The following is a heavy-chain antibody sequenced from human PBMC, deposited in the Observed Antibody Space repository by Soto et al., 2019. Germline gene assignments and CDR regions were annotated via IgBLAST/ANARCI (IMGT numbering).Heavy chain of an antibody. Sequence: QVQLVESGGGLVKPGGSLRLSCVASGFTFNDYYMSWIRQAPGKGLEWVSYISSSSGYTNYADSVKGRFTISRDNARNSLYLQMNSLRAEDTAVYYCARGGTTVTDFWGQGTRVTVSS. V-gene: IGHV3-11*05. D-gene: IGHD4-17*01. CDR3: ARGGTTVTDF. CDR2: ISSSSGYT. CDR1: GFTFNDYY. J-gene: IGHJ4*02.